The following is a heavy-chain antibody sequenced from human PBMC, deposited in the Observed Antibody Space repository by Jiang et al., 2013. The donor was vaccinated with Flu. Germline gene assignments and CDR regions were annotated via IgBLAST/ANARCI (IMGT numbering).Heavy chain of an antibody. V-gene: IGHV4-34*01. CDR1: GGSFSGYY. Sequence: LLKPSETLSLTCAVYGGSFSGYYWSWIRQPPGKGLEWIGEINHSGSTNYNPSLKSRVTISVDTSKNQFSLKLSSVTAADTAVYYCARATVDTAPWDYWGQGTLVTVPS. D-gene: IGHD5-18*01. CDR3: ARATVDTAPWDY. CDR2: INHSGST. J-gene: IGHJ4*02.